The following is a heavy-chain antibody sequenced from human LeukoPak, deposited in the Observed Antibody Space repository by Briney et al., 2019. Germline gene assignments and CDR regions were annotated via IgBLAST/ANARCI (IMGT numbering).Heavy chain of an antibody. CDR1: GASISSGSYC. CDR3: ARAYSSGYYAPQNFFNS. CDR2: IYTSGST. D-gene: IGHD3-22*01. V-gene: IGHV4-61*02. Sequence: PSQTLSLTCTVSGASISSGSYCWSWIRQPAGRGLEYIGGIYTSGSTNYDPSLKSRVTISLDTSGNQFSLKLSSVTAADTAVYYCARAYSSGYYAPQNFFNSWGQGTLVTVSS. J-gene: IGHJ4*02.